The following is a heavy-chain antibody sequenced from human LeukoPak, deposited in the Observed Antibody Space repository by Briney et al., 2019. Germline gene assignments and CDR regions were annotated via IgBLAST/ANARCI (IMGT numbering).Heavy chain of an antibody. CDR3: ARANGAGYFDY. V-gene: IGHV3-21*01. CDR1: GFTFSSNS. Sequence: GGSLRLSCAASGFTFSSNSMNWVRQAPGQGLEWVSSISSSSSYIYYAASVKGRFTISRDNAKNSLYLQMNSLRAEDTAVYYCARANGAGYFDYWGQGTLVTVSS. D-gene: IGHD6-19*01. J-gene: IGHJ4*02. CDR2: ISSSSSYI.